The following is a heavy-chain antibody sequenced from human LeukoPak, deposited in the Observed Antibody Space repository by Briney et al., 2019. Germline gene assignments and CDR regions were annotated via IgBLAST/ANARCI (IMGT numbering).Heavy chain of an antibody. V-gene: IGHV3-21*01. CDR2: ISSSSSYI. CDR3: AREKEGGSGWYPRHFDY. D-gene: IGHD6-19*01. J-gene: IGHJ4*02. Sequence: GGSLRLSCAASGFTFSSYSMNWVRQAPGKGLEWVSSISSSSSYIYYADSVKGRFTISRDNAKNSLYLQMNSLRAEDTAVYYCAREKEGGSGWYPRHFDYWGQGTLVTVSS. CDR1: GFTFSSYS.